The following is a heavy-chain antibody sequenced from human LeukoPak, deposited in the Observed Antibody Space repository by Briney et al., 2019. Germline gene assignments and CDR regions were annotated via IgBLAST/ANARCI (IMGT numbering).Heavy chain of an antibody. Sequence: GGSLRLSCAASGFTFSSYAMSWVRQAPGKGLEWVSSISSSSSYIYYADSVKGRFTISRDNAKNSLYLQMNSLRAEDTAVYYCARGGGSGRPDYWGQGTLVTVSS. CDR1: GFTFSSYA. CDR3: ARGGGSGRPDY. CDR2: ISSSSSYI. V-gene: IGHV3-21*01. J-gene: IGHJ4*02. D-gene: IGHD3-16*01.